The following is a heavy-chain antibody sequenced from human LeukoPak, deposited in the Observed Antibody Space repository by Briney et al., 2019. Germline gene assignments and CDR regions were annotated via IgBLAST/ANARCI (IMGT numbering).Heavy chain of an antibody. CDR1: GGSISSGGYY. CDR3: ARGHCSSTSCFLFDY. CDR2: IYHSGST. J-gene: IGHJ4*02. D-gene: IGHD2-2*01. Sequence: SETLSLTCTVSGGSISSGGYYWSWIRQPPGKGLEWIGYIYHSGSTYYNPSLKSRVTISVDRSKNQFSLKLSSVTAADTAVYYCARGHCSSTSCFLFDYWGQGTLVTASS. V-gene: IGHV4-30-2*01.